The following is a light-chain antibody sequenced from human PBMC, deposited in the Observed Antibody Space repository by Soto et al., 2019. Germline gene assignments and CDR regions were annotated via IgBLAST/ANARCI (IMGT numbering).Light chain of an antibody. CDR2: EVS. Sequence: QSALTQPASVSGSPGQSITISCTGTSSDVGSYNLVSWYQQHPGKAPKLMIYEVSKRPSGVSNRFSGSKSGNTASLTISGLQAEDEADYYCCSYAGSSTWVVFGGGTKLIVL. CDR3: CSYAGSSTWVV. V-gene: IGLV2-23*02. CDR1: SSDVGSYNL. J-gene: IGLJ2*01.